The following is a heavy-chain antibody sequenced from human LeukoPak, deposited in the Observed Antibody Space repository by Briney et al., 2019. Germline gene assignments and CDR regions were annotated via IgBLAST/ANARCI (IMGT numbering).Heavy chain of an antibody. CDR3: AKSGCTSTSCFIGDY. Sequence: GGSLRLSCAASGFTFSSYAMSWVRQAPGKGLEWVSAISGGGGSTYYADSVKGRFTISRDNSKNTLYLQMSSLRAEDTAVYYCAKSGCTSTSCFIGDYWGQGTLVTVSS. J-gene: IGHJ4*02. D-gene: IGHD2-2*01. CDR1: GFTFSSYA. CDR2: ISGGGGST. V-gene: IGHV3-23*01.